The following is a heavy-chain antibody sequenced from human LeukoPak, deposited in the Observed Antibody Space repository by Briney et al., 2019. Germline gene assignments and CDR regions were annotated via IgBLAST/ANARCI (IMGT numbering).Heavy chain of an antibody. D-gene: IGHD2-2*01. Sequence: GGSLRLSXAASGFTFSSYAMSWVRQAPGKGLEWVSTIRGSGVTTFYADSVKGRFTTSRDNSKNTLFLLMNSLSLEDTAVYYCATYCSGTNCSPTASRSVAYWGQGTLVTVSS. CDR1: GFTFSSYA. V-gene: IGHV3-23*01. CDR3: ATYCSGTNCSPTASRSVAY. CDR2: IRGSGVTT. J-gene: IGHJ4*02.